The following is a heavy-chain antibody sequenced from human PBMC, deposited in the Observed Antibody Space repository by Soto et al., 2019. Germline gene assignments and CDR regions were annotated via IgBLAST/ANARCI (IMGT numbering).Heavy chain of an antibody. D-gene: IGHD1-26*01. CDR1: GGSFNGYY. CDR3: AKWDPRNNMDV. V-gene: IGHV4-34*01. CDR2: INHSGST. Sequence: QVQLQQWGAGLLKPSETLALTCAVYGGSFNGYYWSWVRQPPGKGLEWIGEINHSGSTNYNPSLKSRITISVDTSKTQCPLKGSSVPAGDTAVYYCAKWDPRNNMDVWGKGTTVPVSS. J-gene: IGHJ6*03.